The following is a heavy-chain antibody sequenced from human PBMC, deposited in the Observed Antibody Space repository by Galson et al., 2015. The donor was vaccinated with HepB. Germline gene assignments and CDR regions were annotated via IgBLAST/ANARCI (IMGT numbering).Heavy chain of an antibody. V-gene: IGHV3-48*02. CDR3: ARASPHAYTSGWHDSVPPKD. Sequence: SLRLSCAASGFTFSSYSMNWVRQAPGKGLEWVSYISTSSRTIYYADSVRGRFTISRDNAKNSLYLQMNSLRDEDTAVYYCARASPHAYTSGWHDSVPPKDWGQGTLVTVSS. CDR2: ISTSSRTI. CDR1: GFTFSSYS. J-gene: IGHJ4*02. D-gene: IGHD3-16*01.